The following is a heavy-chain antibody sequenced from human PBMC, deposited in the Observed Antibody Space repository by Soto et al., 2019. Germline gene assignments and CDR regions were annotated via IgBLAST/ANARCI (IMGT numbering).Heavy chain of an antibody. CDR2: IIPIFGTA. Sequence: ASVKVSCKASGGTFSSYAISWVRRAPGQGLEWMGGIIPIFGTANYAQKFQGRVTITADESTSTAYMELSSLRSEDTAVYYCARGGNYKDQFDYWGQGTLVTVSS. V-gene: IGHV1-69*13. J-gene: IGHJ4*02. D-gene: IGHD1-7*01. CDR3: ARGGNYKDQFDY. CDR1: GGTFSSYA.